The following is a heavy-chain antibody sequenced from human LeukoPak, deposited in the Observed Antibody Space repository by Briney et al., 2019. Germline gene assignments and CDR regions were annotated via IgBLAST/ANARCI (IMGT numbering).Heavy chain of an antibody. J-gene: IGHJ6*02. CDR1: GFTFSSYT. V-gene: IGHV3-21*01. Sequence: GGSLRLSCAASGFTFSSYTMNWVRQAPGKGLEWVSSITSSSDYMYYADSVKGRFTISRDNAKNSLYLQMNSLGAEDTAVYYCARDWGYCSSTSCFYYGMDVWGQGTTVTVSS. CDR2: ITSSSDYM. CDR3: ARDWGYCSSTSCFYYGMDV. D-gene: IGHD2-2*01.